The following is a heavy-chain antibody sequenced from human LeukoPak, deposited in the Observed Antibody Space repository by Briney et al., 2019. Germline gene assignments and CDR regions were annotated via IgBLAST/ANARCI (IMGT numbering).Heavy chain of an antibody. CDR2: ISGYNGNT. CDR1: GYTFTTYG. CDR3: ARDQSFGAGSYQDY. V-gene: IGHV1-18*01. D-gene: IGHD3-10*01. Sequence: ASVKVSCKASGYTFTTYGISWVRQAPGQGLEWMGWISGYNGNTNYAQKLQGRVTMTADTSTSTAYVELRSLRSDDTAVFYCARDQSFGAGSYQDYWGQGTLVTVSS. J-gene: IGHJ4*02.